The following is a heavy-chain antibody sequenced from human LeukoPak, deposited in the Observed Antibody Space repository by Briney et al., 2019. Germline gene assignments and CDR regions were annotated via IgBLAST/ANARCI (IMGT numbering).Heavy chain of an antibody. V-gene: IGHV3-7*01. CDR3: ARVWGPKPDMPAINNHFYYYMDV. Sequence: QPGGSLRLSCAASGFTFSSYWMSWVRQASGKGLEWVANIKQAGSEKYYVDSVKGRFTISRDNAKNSLHLQMGTLRADDTAVYYCARVWGPKPDMPAINNHFYYYMDVWGKGTTVTVSS. J-gene: IGHJ6*03. CDR2: IKQAGSEK. CDR1: GFTFSSYW. D-gene: IGHD5-24*01.